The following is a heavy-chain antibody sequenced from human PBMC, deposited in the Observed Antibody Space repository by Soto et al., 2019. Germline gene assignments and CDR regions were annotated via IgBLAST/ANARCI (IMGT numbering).Heavy chain of an antibody. J-gene: IGHJ4*02. CDR3: ARDRSMDGYNSRSFDY. Sequence: QVQLVQSGAEVKKPGSSVKVSCKASGGTFISFSFNWVRQAPGQGLEWMGGIIPLYGTANHAQRFQGRVTISAVESTSTVYMELISLRSEDTAIYYCARDRSMDGYNSRSFDYWGQGTLVTVSS. CDR1: GGTFISFS. D-gene: IGHD5-12*01. V-gene: IGHV1-69*01. CDR2: IIPLYGTA.